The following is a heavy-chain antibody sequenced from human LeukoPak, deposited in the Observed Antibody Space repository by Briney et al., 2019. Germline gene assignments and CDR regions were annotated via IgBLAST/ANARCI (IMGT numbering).Heavy chain of an antibody. Sequence: SETLSLTCTVSGGSISSSSYYWGWIRQPPGKGLEWIGSIYYSGSTYYNPSLKSRVTISVDTSKNQFSLKLSSVTAADTAVYYCARAPILLWFGEFSLDYWGQGTLVTVSS. CDR2: IYYSGST. D-gene: IGHD3-10*01. CDR1: GGSISSSSYY. CDR3: ARAPILLWFGEFSLDY. J-gene: IGHJ4*02. V-gene: IGHV4-39*01.